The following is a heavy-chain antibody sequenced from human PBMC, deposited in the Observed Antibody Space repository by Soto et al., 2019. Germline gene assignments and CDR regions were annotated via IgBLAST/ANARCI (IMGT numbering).Heavy chain of an antibody. CDR2: ISYDGSNK. D-gene: IGHD1-7*01. Sequence: QVQLVESGGGVVQPGRSLRLSCAASGFTFSSYGMHWVRQAPGKGLEWVAVISYDGSNKYYADSVKGRFTISRDNSKNTLYLQMNSLRAEDTAVYYCAKVYPGTTAVGWFDPWGQGTLVTVS. V-gene: IGHV3-30*18. J-gene: IGHJ5*02. CDR3: AKVYPGTTAVGWFDP. CDR1: GFTFSSYG.